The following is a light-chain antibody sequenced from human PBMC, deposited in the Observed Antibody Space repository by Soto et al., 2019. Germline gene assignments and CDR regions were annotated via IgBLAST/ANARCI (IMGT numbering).Light chain of an antibody. CDR3: MQALQYTWT. CDR2: LGS. CDR1: QSLLHSNGYNY. V-gene: IGKV2-28*01. J-gene: IGKJ1*01. Sequence: DIVMTQSPLSLPVTPGEPASISCRSSQSLLHSNGYNYLDWYLQKPGQSPQLLIYLGSNRASRVPDRFSGSGSGTDFTLKISRVEAEDVGVYYCMQALQYTWTFGQGTKVEIK.